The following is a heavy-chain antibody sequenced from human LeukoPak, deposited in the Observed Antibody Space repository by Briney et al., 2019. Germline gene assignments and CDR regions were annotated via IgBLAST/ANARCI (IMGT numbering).Heavy chain of an antibody. CDR2: IDSRSGST. J-gene: IGHJ5*02. CDR1: QFTFSHFN. Sequence: GGSLRLSCADSQFTFSHFNMNWVRQPPGKGLEWVSYIDSRSGSTFYADSVKGRFTISRDNAKNSLYLQMNGQRVEDTAVYYCARDGYNWDGYGWFDPWGQGTPVIVSS. V-gene: IGHV3-48*01. CDR3: ARDGYNWDGYGWFDP. D-gene: IGHD1-1*01.